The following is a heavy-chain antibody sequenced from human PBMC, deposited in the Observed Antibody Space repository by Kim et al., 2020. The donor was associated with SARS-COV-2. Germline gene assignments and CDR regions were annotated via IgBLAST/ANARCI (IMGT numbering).Heavy chain of an antibody. J-gene: IGHJ3*02. V-gene: IGHV4-31*03. CDR2: IYYSGST. Sequence: SETLSLTCTVSGGSISSGGYYWSWIRQHPGKGLEWIGYIYYSGSTYYNPPLKSRVTISVDTSKNQFSLKLSSVTAADTAVYYCARDPGVVVAAHDAFDIWGQGTMVTVSS. D-gene: IGHD2-15*01. CDR3: ARDPGVVVAAHDAFDI. CDR1: GGSISSGGYY.